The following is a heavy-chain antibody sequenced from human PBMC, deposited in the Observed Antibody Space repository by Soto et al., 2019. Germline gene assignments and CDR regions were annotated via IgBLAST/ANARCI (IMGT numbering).Heavy chain of an antibody. D-gene: IGHD6-19*01. CDR2: ISAYNGNT. J-gene: IGHJ4*02. V-gene: IGHV1-18*01. CDR1: GYTFTSYG. Sequence: QVQLVQSGAEVKKPGASVKVSCKASGYTFTSYGISWVRHAPGQGLEWMGWISAYNGNTKYAQKLQGRVTMTTDTSTSKAYMEVRSLRSDDTAVYYCARDLAVGLVDYWGQGTLVTVSS. CDR3: ARDLAVGLVDY.